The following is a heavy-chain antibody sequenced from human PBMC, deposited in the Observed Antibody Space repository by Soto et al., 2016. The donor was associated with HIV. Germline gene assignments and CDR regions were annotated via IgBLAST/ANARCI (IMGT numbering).Heavy chain of an antibody. CDR2: ISLNGGST. CDR1: GFTFSTYA. CDR3: AKFRAAVADTWSDY. Sequence: EVQLLESGGGLVQPGGSLRISCAASGFTFSTYAMNWVRQAPGKGLEWVSTISLNGGSTYYADSVKGRFTISRDNFKNTLYLQMSSLRAEDTAVYYCAKFRAAVADTWSDYWGQGTLVTVSS. D-gene: IGHD6-19*01. J-gene: IGHJ4*02. V-gene: IGHV3-23*01.